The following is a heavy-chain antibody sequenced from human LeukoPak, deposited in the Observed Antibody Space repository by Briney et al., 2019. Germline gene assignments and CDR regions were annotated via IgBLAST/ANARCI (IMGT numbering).Heavy chain of an antibody. Sequence: GGSLRLSCAASGFTFSNYAMSWVRQAPGKGLQWVSVISGLGGSTYYADSVKGRFAISRDNSKSTLWLQMNSLRADDTAIYYCARDVEARISAAGTFDYWGQGSLVTVSS. V-gene: IGHV3-23*01. CDR3: ARDVEARISAAGTFDY. D-gene: IGHD6-13*01. CDR2: ISGLGGST. J-gene: IGHJ4*02. CDR1: GFTFSNYA.